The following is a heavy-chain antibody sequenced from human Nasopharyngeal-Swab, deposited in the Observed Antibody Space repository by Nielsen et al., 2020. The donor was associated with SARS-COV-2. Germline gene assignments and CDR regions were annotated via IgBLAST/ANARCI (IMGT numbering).Heavy chain of an antibody. CDR1: GFTFSDPA. Sequence: GGSLRPSCAASGFTFSDPAIHWVRQASGEGLEWVARIRIKGNNYATAYSASVKGRFIIFRDDPTNTAYLQMNSLKTEDTAMYYCTRCGGGCYSGRDYWGQGTLVTVSS. J-gene: IGHJ4*02. V-gene: IGHV3-73*01. CDR2: IRIKGNNYAT. CDR3: TRCGGGCYSGRDY. D-gene: IGHD2-15*01.